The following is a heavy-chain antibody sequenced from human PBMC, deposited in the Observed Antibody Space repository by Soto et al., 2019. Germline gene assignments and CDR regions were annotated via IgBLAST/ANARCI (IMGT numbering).Heavy chain of an antibody. V-gene: IGHV3-33*01. D-gene: IGHD3-16*01. J-gene: IGHJ4*02. CDR3: ARDYYDYVWGNVFDY. CDR2: IWYDGSNK. Sequence: GGSLRLSCAASGFTFSSYGMHWVRQAPGKGLEWVAVIWYDGSNKYYADSVKGRFTISRDNSKNTLYLQMNSLRAEDTAVYYCARDYYDYVWGNVFDYWGQGTLVTVSS. CDR1: GFTFSSYG.